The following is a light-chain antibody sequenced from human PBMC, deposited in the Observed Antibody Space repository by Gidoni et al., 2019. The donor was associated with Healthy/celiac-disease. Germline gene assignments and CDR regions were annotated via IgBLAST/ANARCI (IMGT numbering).Light chain of an antibody. CDR3: QQYYSTPPVT. Sequence: DIVMTQSPDSLAVSLGERATIHCKSSQSVLYSSNNKYYLAWYQQKPGQPPKLLIYWASTRESGVPDRFSGSGSGTDFTLTISSLQAEDVAVYYCQQYYSTPPVTFGQGTKLEIK. CDR1: QSVLYSSNNKYY. J-gene: IGKJ2*01. V-gene: IGKV4-1*01. CDR2: WAS.